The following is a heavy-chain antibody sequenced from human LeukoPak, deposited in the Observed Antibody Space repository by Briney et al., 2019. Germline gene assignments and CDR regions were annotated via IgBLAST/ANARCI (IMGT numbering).Heavy chain of an antibody. J-gene: IGHJ4*02. D-gene: IGHD3-9*01. CDR1: GFIFSNYA. CDR3: AKWGDYDVLTGYYVSDF. CDR2: ISGRSGST. V-gene: IGHV3-23*01. Sequence: QPGASLRLSCAASGFIFSNYAMYWLRQAPGKGLEWVSAISGRSGSTYYADSVKGRFTISRDSSKNTLYLQMNSLRADDTAVYYCAKWGDYDVLTGYYVSDFWGQGTLVTVSS.